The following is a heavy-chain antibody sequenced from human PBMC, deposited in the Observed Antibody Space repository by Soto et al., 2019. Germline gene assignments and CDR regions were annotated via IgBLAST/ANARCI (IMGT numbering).Heavy chain of an antibody. Sequence: PSETLSLTCTVSGGSISTYYWSWIRQPPGKGLEWIGYIYYSGSTSYNPSLKSRVTISVDTSKDQFSLKLRSVTAADTAVYYCASDRSSGWDQGYGMDVWGQGTTVTVS. J-gene: IGHJ6*02. V-gene: IGHV4-59*01. CDR3: ASDRSSGWDQGYGMDV. CDR2: IYYSGST. CDR1: GGSISTYY. D-gene: IGHD6-19*01.